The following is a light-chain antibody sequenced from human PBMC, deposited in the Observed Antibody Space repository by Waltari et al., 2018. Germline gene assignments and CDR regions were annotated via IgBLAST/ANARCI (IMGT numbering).Light chain of an antibody. CDR2: VNSDGSH. Sequence: QLVLTQSPSASASLGASVKLTCTLSSGHSSNVIAWLQQRPEKGPRYLMKVNSDGSHSKGDEIPVRFSGSSSGAEPYLTISNLQAEDEADYFCQTGGHGTWVFGGGTTLTVL. CDR1: SGHSSNV. J-gene: IGLJ3*02. CDR3: QTGGHGTWV. V-gene: IGLV4-69*01.